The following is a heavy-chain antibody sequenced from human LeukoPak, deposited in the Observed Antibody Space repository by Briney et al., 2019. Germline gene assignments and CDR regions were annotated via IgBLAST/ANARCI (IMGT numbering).Heavy chain of an antibody. CDR3: ARRLYSGSYDY. Sequence: GASLKISCECSGYRFGNYWIGWVRQMPGKGLEWMGIIYPGDSDTRYSPSFQGQVTISADKSIGTAYLQWSSLKASDTAMYYCARRLYSGSYDYWGQGTLVTVSS. V-gene: IGHV5-51*01. CDR1: GYRFGNYW. J-gene: IGHJ4*02. CDR2: IYPGDSDT. D-gene: IGHD1-26*01.